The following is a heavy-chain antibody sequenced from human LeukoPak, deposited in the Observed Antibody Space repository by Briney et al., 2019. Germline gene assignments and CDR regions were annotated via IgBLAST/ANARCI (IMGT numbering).Heavy chain of an antibody. J-gene: IGHJ3*02. V-gene: IGHV3-23*01. Sequence: PGGSLRLSCAASGFAFSSYVINWVRQAPGKGLEWVSAIGGTGRTYYADPVKGRFTISRDNSKNTVFLQMNSLRAGDTAIFYCAKDMTTRGAFDIWGQGTMVTVSS. CDR1: GFAFSSYV. D-gene: IGHD1-1*01. CDR2: IGGTGRT. CDR3: AKDMTTRGAFDI.